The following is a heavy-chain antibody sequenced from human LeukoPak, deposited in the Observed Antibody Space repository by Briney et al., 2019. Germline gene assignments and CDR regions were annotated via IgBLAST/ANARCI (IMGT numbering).Heavy chain of an antibody. V-gene: IGHV3-48*03. CDR3: ASELWFGESNALDT. Sequence: GGSLRLSCAASGFDFKTYEMNWVRQAPGKGLEWISYISGRNIINYADSVKGRFTISRDKTKNSLYLQMDSLRAEDTAVYYCASELWFGESNALDTWGQGTVVTVSS. D-gene: IGHD3-10*01. CDR1: GFDFKTYE. CDR2: ISGRNII. J-gene: IGHJ3*02.